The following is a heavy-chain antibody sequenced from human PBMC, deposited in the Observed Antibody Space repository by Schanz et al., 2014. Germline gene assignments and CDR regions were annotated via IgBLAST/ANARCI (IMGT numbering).Heavy chain of an antibody. CDR1: RSTFSSYT. D-gene: IGHD6-13*01. CDR3: ARDGVDAAAGGNY. CDR2: INPSGGST. V-gene: IGHV1-46*03. J-gene: IGHJ4*02. Sequence: QVQLVQSGAEVKKPGSSVKVSCKASRSTFSSYTISWVRQARGQGLEWMGIINPSGGSTTYAQKFQGRVTMTRDTSTSTVYMELSSLRSEDTAVYYCARDGVDAAAGGNYWGQGTLVTVSS.